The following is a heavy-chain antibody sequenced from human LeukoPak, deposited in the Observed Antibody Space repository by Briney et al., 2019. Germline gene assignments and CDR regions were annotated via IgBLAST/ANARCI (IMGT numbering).Heavy chain of an antibody. J-gene: IGHJ4*02. CDR2: INPNSGGT. Sequence: GASVKVSCKASGYTFTSYGISWVRQAPGQGLEWMGWINPNSGGTNYAQKFQGRVTMTRDTSISTAYMELSRLRSDDTAVYYCARVLMTLYSSSSPFDYWGQGTLVTVSS. D-gene: IGHD6-6*01. V-gene: IGHV1-2*02. CDR1: GYTFTSYG. CDR3: ARVLMTLYSSSSPFDY.